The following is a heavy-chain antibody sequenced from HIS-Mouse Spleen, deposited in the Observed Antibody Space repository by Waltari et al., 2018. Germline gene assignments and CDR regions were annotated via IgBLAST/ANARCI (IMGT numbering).Heavy chain of an antibody. Sequence: SFRGHYRSGIRQPPGTGMGCIVEINHSGRTNYNPSLKSRVTISVDTSKNQFSLKLSSVTAADTAVYYCARVNSSFDYWGQGTLVTVSS. J-gene: IGHJ4*02. V-gene: IGHV4-34*01. CDR2: INHSGRT. CDR1: SFRGHY. CDR3: ARVNSSFDY. D-gene: IGHD6-13*01.